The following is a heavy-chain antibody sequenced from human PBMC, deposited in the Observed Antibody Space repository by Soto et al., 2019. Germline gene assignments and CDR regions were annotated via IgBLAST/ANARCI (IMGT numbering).Heavy chain of an antibody. J-gene: IGHJ4*02. V-gene: IGHV2-5*01. CDR3: AHLPWKQLWPRAPVVD. D-gene: IGHD5-18*01. CDR1: GFSLTTNGVA. CDR2: VYGSDAK. Sequence: SGPTLVNPTQTLTLTCTFSGFSLTTNGVAVGWVRQPPGKALEWLALVYGSDAKFYSPSLKSRLTIIKDTSKNQLVLTMTNMDPVDSATYYCAHLPWKQLWPRAPVVDWGQGTQVTVSS.